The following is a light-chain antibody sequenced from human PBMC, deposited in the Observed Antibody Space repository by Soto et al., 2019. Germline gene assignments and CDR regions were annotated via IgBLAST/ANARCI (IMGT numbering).Light chain of an antibody. V-gene: IGLV2-23*01. CDR3: CSYAGSSTFYV. CDR1: SSDVGSYNL. Sequence: QSALNQPASVSGSPGQSITISCTGTSSDVGSYNLVSWYQQHPGKAPKLMIYEGSKRPSGVSNRFSGSKSGNTASLTISGLQAEDDADYYCCSYAGSSTFYVFGTGTKLTVL. J-gene: IGLJ1*01. CDR2: EGS.